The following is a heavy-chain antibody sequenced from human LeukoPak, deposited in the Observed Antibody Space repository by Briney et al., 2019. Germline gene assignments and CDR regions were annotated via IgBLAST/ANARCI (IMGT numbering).Heavy chain of an antibody. V-gene: IGHV1-18*01. CDR2: ISAYNGNT. J-gene: IGHJ4*02. D-gene: IGHD6-13*01. CDR3: AREPPPLNIGGQLVPDY. Sequence: ASVKVSCKASGYTFTSYGISWVRQAPGQGREWMGWISAYNGNTNYAQKLQGRVTMTTDTSTSTAYMELRSLRSDDTAVYYCAREPPPLNIGGQLVPDYWGQGTLVTVSS. CDR1: GYTFTSYG.